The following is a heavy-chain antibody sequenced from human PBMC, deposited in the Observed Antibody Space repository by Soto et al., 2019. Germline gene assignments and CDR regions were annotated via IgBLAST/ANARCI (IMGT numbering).Heavy chain of an antibody. V-gene: IGHV3-23*01. CDR3: AKDRIAVAGTYDY. Sequence: GGSLRLSCASSGFTFSTYAMILVRQAPGKGLEWVSAISGSGGYTYYADSVKGRFTISRDNSNNTLYLQMNSLRAEDTAVYYCAKDRIAVAGTYDYWGQGTLVTVSS. D-gene: IGHD6-19*01. CDR1: GFTFSTYA. J-gene: IGHJ4*02. CDR2: ISGSGGYT.